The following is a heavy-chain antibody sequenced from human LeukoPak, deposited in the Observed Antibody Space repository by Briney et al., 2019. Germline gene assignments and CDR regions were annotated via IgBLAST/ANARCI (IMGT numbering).Heavy chain of an antibody. CDR3: ARGRLTVGP. CDR2: MYHSGST. Sequence: SETPSLTCTVSGYSIRSGYYWGWIRQPPGKGLEWIGSMYHSGSTYYNPSLRSRVTISVDTSKNQISLNLRSVTAADTAVYYCARGRLTVGPWGQGTLVTVSA. CDR1: GYSIRSGYY. J-gene: IGHJ5*02. V-gene: IGHV4-38-2*02. D-gene: IGHD1-26*01.